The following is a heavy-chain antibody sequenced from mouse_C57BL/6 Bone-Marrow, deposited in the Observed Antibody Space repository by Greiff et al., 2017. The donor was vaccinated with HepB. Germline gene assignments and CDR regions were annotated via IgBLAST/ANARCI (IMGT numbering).Heavy chain of an antibody. CDR2: ISYDGSN. Sequence: VQLQQSGPGLVKPSQSLSLTCSVTGYSITSGYYWNWIRQFPGNKLEWMGYISYDGSNNYNPSLKNRISITRDTSKNQFFLKLNSVTTEDTATYYCARYDGYPSRWYFDVWGTGTTVTVSS. CDR3: ARYDGYPSRWYFDV. D-gene: IGHD2-3*01. V-gene: IGHV3-6*01. CDR1: GYSITSGYY. J-gene: IGHJ1*03.